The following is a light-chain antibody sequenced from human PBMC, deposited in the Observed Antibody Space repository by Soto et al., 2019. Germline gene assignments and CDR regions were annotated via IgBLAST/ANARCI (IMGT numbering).Light chain of an antibody. Sequence: ELVLTQSPGTLYLSPGERVTLYCRAIQRVSSIYLACYQQIPCQAPRLLIYGASSRATGIPDRFRGSGAVTDFTLTISILEPEDFAVYYCQQYGSSPWTFVQGTEVEIK. J-gene: IGKJ1*01. CDR3: QQYGSSPWT. CDR2: GAS. CDR1: QRVSSIY. V-gene: IGKV3-20*01.